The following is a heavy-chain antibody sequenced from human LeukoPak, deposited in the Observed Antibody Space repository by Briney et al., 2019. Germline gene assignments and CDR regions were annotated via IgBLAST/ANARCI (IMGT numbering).Heavy chain of an antibody. CDR3: AKPLVGATLGGSSLDY. CDR1: GFTFSSYS. J-gene: IGHJ4*02. D-gene: IGHD1-26*01. V-gene: IGHV3-21*01. CDR2: ISSSSSYI. Sequence: PGGSLRLSCAASGFTFSSYSMNWVRQAPGKGLEWVSSISSSSSYIYYADSVKGRFTISRDNSKNTLYLQMNSLRAEDTAVYYCAKPLVGATLGGSSLDYWGQGTLVTVSS.